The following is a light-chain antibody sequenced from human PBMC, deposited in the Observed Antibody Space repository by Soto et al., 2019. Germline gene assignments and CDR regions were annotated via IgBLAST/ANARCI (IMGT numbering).Light chain of an antibody. CDR1: QSVSGSF. V-gene: IGKV3-20*01. CDR2: GAS. J-gene: IGKJ1*01. CDR3: QQYGNSPWT. Sequence: EIVLTQSPGTLSLSPGERATLSCRASQSVSGSFLAWYQQKPGQAPRLLIYGASSRATGISDRFSGSGSGTDFTLTISRLEPEDFAVYYCQQYGNSPWTFGLGTKVEIK.